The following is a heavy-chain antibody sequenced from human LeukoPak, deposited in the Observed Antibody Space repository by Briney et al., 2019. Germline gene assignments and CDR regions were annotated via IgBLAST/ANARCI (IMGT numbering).Heavy chain of an antibody. J-gene: IGHJ1*01. CDR1: GGSFSGYY. CDR2: INHSGST. CDR3: ASSGYPQYFQH. Sequence: PSETLSLTCAVYGGSFSGYYWSWIRQPPGKGLEWIGEINHSGSTNYNPSLKSRVTISVDTSKNQFSLKLSSVTAADTAVYYCASSGYPQYFQHWGQGTLVTVSS. V-gene: IGHV4-34*01. D-gene: IGHD3-22*01.